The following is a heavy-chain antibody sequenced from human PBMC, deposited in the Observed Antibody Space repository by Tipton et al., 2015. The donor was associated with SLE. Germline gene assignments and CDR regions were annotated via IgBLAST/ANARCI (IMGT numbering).Heavy chain of an antibody. Sequence: SLRLSCAASGFTFSSYWMSWVRQAPGKGLEWVANIKQDGSEKYYVDSVKGRFTISRDNAKNSLYLQMNSLRAEDTAVYYCAGAAATYYYYYYGMDVWGQGTTVTVSS. CDR2: IKQDGSEK. CDR3: AGAAATYYYYYYGMDV. CDR1: GFTFSSYW. V-gene: IGHV3-7*03. J-gene: IGHJ6*02. D-gene: IGHD2-15*01.